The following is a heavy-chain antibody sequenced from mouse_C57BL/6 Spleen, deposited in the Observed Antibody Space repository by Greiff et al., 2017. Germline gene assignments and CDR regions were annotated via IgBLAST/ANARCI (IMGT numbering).Heavy chain of an antibody. CDR3: TRRRDGYDGGYAMDY. D-gene: IGHD2-2*01. CDR2: IDPETGGT. J-gene: IGHJ4*01. Sequence: VQLQQSGAELVRPGASVTLSCKASGYTFTDYEMHWVKQTPVHGLEWIGAIDPETGGTAYNQKFKGKAILTADKSSSTAYMELRSLTSEDSAVYYDTRRRDGYDGGYAMDYWGQGTSVTVSS. CDR1: GYTFTDYE. V-gene: IGHV1-15*01.